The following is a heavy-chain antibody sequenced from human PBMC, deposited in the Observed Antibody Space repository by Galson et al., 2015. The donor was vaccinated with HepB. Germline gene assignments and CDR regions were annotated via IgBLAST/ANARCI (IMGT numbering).Heavy chain of an antibody. Sequence: TLSLTCTVSGGSISSGGYYWSWIRQHPGKGLEWIGYIYYSGSTYYNPSLKSRVTISVDTSKNQFSLKLSSVTAADTAVYYCARHIVVVPAATNWFDPWGQGTLVTVSS. CDR2: IYYSGST. J-gene: IGHJ5*02. D-gene: IGHD2-2*01. CDR3: ARHIVVVPAATNWFDP. V-gene: IGHV4-31*03. CDR1: GGSISSGGYY.